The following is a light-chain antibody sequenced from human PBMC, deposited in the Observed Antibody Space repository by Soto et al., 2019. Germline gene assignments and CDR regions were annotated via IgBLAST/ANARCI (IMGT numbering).Light chain of an antibody. CDR1: QSISSN. V-gene: IGKV1-39*01. CDR3: QQSYNTPPCT. Sequence: DIQMTQSPSSLSASVGDRVTITCRASQSISSNLNWYQQKPGKAPKLLIYAASSLQSGVPSRFSGSGSGTDFTLTISSLQPEDFATDYCQQSYNTPPCTFGQGNKLEIK. J-gene: IGKJ2*02. CDR2: AAS.